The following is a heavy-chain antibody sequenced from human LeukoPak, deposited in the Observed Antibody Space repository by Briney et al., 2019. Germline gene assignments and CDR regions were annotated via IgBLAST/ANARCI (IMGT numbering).Heavy chain of an antibody. CDR3: ASDPVAGRVSGAFDI. CDR2: IYSGGST. D-gene: IGHD6-19*01. V-gene: IGHV3-53*01. J-gene: IGHJ3*02. CDR1: GFTVSSNY. Sequence: TGGSLRLSCAASGFTVSSNYMSWVRQAPGKGLEWVSVIYSGGSTYYADSVKGRLTISRDNSKNTLYLQMNSLRAEDTAVYYCASDPVAGRVSGAFDIWGQGTMVTVSS.